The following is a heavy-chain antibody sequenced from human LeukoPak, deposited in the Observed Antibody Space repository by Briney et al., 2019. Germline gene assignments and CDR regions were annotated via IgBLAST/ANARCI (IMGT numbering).Heavy chain of an antibody. D-gene: IGHD6-19*01. V-gene: IGHV4-59*11. CDR3: GREGVIGVAGTSFDP. Sequence: SETLSLTCTVSGDTIRSHYWTWIRQTPEKALEWIGYISHSGTTNYNPSLKSRFTISVDTSKNQFYLKVKSVTAADTAVYYCGREGVIGVAGTSFDPWGQGTLVTVSS. J-gene: IGHJ5*02. CDR2: ISHSGTT. CDR1: GDTIRSHY.